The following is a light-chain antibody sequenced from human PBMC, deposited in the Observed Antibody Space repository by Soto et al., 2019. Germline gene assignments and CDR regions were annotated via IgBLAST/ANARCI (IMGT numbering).Light chain of an antibody. V-gene: IGLV2-14*01. Sequence: QPVLTQPASVSGSPGQSITISCTGTSSDVGGYNYVSWYQQHPGKAPKLMIYEVSNRPSGVSNRFSGSKSGNTASLTISGLQAEDEADYYCSSYTISSTLVFGTGTKLTVL. CDR2: EVS. J-gene: IGLJ1*01. CDR1: SSDVGGYNY. CDR3: SSYTISSTLV.